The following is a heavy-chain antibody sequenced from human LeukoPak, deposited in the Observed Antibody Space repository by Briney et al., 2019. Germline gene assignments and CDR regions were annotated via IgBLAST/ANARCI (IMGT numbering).Heavy chain of an antibody. D-gene: IGHD6-13*01. CDR3: AKDQSRYSSSWYGDDY. Sequence: QSGGSLRLSCAASGFIFSSYAMSWVRQAPGKGLEWVSGISASSDSIYYTDSVKGRFTISRDNSKNTLYLQMNSLRAEDTAVYYCAKDQSRYSSSWYGDDYWGQGTLVTVSS. CDR2: ISASSDSI. CDR1: GFIFSSYA. V-gene: IGHV3-23*01. J-gene: IGHJ4*02.